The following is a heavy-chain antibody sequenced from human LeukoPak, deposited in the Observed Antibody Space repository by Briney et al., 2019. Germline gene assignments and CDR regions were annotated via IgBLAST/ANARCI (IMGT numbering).Heavy chain of an antibody. Sequence: SETLSLTCTVSGGAIRSYYWTWIRKSPGKGLEWIGYIYYSGSTNYNPSLKSRVTISLDTSNNQFSLRVTSVTAADTAVYYCARDGSGWYREDFGYWGQGTLVTVSS. CDR2: IYYSGST. V-gene: IGHV4-59*01. D-gene: IGHD6-19*01. CDR3: ARDGSGWYREDFGY. J-gene: IGHJ4*02. CDR1: GGAIRSYY.